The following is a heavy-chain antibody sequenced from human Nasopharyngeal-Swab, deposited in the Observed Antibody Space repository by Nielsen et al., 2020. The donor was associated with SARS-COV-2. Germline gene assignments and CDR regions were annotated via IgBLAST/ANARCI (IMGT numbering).Heavy chain of an antibody. CDR3: ARDLVVGYYGMDV. Sequence: GGSLRLYCASSGFTFSSYAMHWVRQAPGKGLEWVAVISYDGSNKYYADSVKGRFTISRDNSKNTLYLQMNSLRAEDTAVYYRARDLVVGYYGMDVWGQGTTVTVSS. CDR1: GFTFSSYA. CDR2: ISYDGSNK. J-gene: IGHJ6*02. D-gene: IGHD2-15*01. V-gene: IGHV3-30-3*01.